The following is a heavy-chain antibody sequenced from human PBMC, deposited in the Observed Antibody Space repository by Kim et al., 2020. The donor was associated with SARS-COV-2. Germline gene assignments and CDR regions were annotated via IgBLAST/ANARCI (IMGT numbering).Heavy chain of an antibody. D-gene: IGHD2-2*01. V-gene: IGHV3-48*02. Sequence: GGSLRLSCAASGFTFSSFSMNWVRQAPGKGLEWVSYISSSSTTINYADSVKGRFTISRDNAKNLVYLQMDSLRDEDTAVYYCARGSCRSNSCAVDYWGQGTLVTVSS. J-gene: IGHJ4*02. CDR3: ARGSCRSNSCAVDY. CDR1: GFTFSSFS. CDR2: ISSSSTTI.